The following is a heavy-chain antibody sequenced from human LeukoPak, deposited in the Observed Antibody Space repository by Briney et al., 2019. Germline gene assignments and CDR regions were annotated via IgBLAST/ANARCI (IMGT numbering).Heavy chain of an antibody. J-gene: IGHJ4*02. CDR2: ISVYNGNT. Sequence: GASVKVSCKASGYTFTSYGISWVRQAPGQGLEWMGWISVYNGNTKYAQKFQGRVTMTTDTSTSTAYMELRSLKSDDTAVYYCVRGVGANSRPDYWGQGTLVTVSS. D-gene: IGHD1-26*01. CDR3: VRGVGANSRPDY. V-gene: IGHV1-18*01. CDR1: GYTFTSYG.